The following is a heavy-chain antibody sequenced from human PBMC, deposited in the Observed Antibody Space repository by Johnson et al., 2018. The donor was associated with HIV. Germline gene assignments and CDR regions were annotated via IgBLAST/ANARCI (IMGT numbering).Heavy chain of an antibody. CDR3: ARVGAAGVDAFDI. J-gene: IGHJ3*02. CDR2: IKQDGSEK. D-gene: IGHD6-25*01. Sequence: VQLVESGGGLVQPGGSLRLSCAASGFTFSSYWMSWVRQAPGKGLEWVANIKQDGSEKYYVDSVKGRFTISRDNAKNSLYLQMNSLRAEDTAVYYWARVGAAGVDAFDIWGQGTMVTVSS. CDR1: GFTFSSYW. V-gene: IGHV3-7*01.